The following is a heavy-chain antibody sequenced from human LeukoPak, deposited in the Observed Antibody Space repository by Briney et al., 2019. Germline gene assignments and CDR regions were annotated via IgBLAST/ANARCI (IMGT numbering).Heavy chain of an antibody. CDR1: GGSISSGDYY. V-gene: IGHV4-30-4*08. J-gene: IGHJ3*02. CDR2: IYYGGST. D-gene: IGHD5-24*01. CDR3: ARGGDGYNYSHYTFDI. Sequence: ASQTLSLTCTVSGGSISSGDYYWSWIRQPPGKGLEWIGYIYYGGSTYYNPSLKSRVTISVDTSKNQFSLKLSSVTAADTAVYYCARGGDGYNYSHYTFDIWGQGTMVTVSS.